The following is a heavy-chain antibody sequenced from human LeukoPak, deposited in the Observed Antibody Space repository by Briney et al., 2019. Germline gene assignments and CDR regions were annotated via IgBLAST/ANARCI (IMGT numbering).Heavy chain of an antibody. V-gene: IGHV4-34*01. CDR2: INHSGST. CDR1: GGSISSYY. D-gene: IGHD2-2*01. CDR3: ARVGKGVPAVIDY. J-gene: IGHJ4*02. Sequence: PSETLSLTCTVSGGSISSYYWSWIRQPAGKGLEWIGEINHSGSTNYNPSLKSRVTISVDTSKNQFSLKLSSVTAADTAVYYCARVGKGVPAVIDYWGQGTLVTVSS.